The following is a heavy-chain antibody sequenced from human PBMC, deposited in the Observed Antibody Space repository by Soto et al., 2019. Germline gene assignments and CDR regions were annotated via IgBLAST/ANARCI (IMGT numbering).Heavy chain of an antibody. D-gene: IGHD6-13*01. CDR3: AKDPHSSRWLRNYFDY. Sequence: PGGSLRLSCAASGFTFSSYSISWVRQAPWKGLEWVSAISGSGVSTYYADSVKGRFTISRDNSKNTLYLQMNSLRAEDTDVYYCAKDPHSSRWLRNYFDYAGQGTLVTVS. V-gene: IGHV3-23*01. CDR1: GFTFSSYS. CDR2: ISGSGVST. J-gene: IGHJ4*02.